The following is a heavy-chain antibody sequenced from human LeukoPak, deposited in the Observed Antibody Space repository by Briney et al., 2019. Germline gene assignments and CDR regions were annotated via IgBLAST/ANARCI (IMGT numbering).Heavy chain of an antibody. J-gene: IGHJ4*02. V-gene: IGHV3-7*04. D-gene: IGHD3-9*01. CDR3: ARVLRYFDWLFNRPGPYYFDY. CDR1: GFTFSSYW. Sequence: GGSLRLSCAASGFTFSSYWMSWVRQAPGKGLEWVANIKQDGSEKYYVDSVKGRFTISRDNAKNSLYLQMNSLRAEDTAVYYCARVLRYFDWLFNRPGPYYFDYWGQGTLVTVSS. CDR2: IKQDGSEK.